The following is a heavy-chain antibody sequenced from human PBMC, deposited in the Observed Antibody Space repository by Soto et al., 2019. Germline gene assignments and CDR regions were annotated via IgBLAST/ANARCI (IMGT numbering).Heavy chain of an antibody. J-gene: IGHJ5*02. V-gene: IGHV4-59*08. CDR2: IYYSGST. CDR1: GGSISSYY. D-gene: IGHD2-15*01. Sequence: SETLSLTFTVSGGSISSYYWSWIRQPPGKGLEWIGYIYYSGSTNYNPSLKSRVTISVDTSKNQFSLKLSSVTAADTAVYYCASGGYCSGGSCPNWFDPWGQGTLVTVSS. CDR3: ASGGYCSGGSCPNWFDP.